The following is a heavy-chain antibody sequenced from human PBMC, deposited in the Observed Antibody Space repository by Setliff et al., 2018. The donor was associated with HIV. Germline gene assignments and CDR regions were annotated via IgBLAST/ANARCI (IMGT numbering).Heavy chain of an antibody. CDR3: AKEPKLGGIAAPFDY. Sequence: PGGSLRLSCAASGFTFSSYPMSWVRQSPGEGPEWVSAISDGGGSTYYAVSVKGRFTISRDNSKNTLYLQMNSLRVEDTAVYYCAKEPKLGGIAAPFDYWGQGTLVTVSS. J-gene: IGHJ4*02. V-gene: IGHV3-23*01. CDR2: ISDGGGST. CDR1: GFTFSSYP. D-gene: IGHD6-6*01.